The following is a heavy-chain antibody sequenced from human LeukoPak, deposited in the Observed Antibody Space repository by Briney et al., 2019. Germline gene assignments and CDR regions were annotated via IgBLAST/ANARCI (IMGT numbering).Heavy chain of an antibody. CDR1: GYTFTSYA. J-gene: IGHJ4*02. D-gene: IGHD6-13*01. CDR2: INAGNGNT. V-gene: IGHV1-3*01. CDR3: ARGQGSSWYLKDYYFDY. Sequence: ASAKVSCKASGYTFTSYAMHWVRQAPGQRLEWMGWINAGNGNTKYSQKFQGRVTITRDTSASTAYMELSSLRSEDTAVYYCARGQGSSWYLKDYYFDYWGQGTLVTVSS.